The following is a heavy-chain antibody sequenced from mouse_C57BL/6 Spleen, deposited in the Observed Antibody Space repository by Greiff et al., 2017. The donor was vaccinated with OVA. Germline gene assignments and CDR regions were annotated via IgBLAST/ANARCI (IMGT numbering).Heavy chain of an antibody. CDR2: INPNNGGT. CDR3: ARGTGPYYFDY. J-gene: IGHJ2*01. V-gene: IGHV1-26*01. CDR1: GYTFTDYY. Sequence: VQLQQSGPELVKPGASVKISCKASGYTFTDYYMNWVKQSHGKSLEWIGDINPNNGGTSYNQKFKGKATLTVDKSSSTAYMELRSLTSEDSAVYYCARGTGPYYFDYWGQGTTLTVSS. D-gene: IGHD4-1*01.